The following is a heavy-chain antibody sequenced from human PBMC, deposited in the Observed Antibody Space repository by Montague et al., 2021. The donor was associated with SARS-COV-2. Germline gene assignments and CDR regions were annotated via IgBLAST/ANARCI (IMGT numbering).Heavy chain of an antibody. CDR1: GGSFSGYY. Sequence: SETLSLTCAVYGGSFSGYYWSWIRQPPGKGLEWIGEINHSGSTNYNPSLKSRVTISVNTSKNQFSLKLRSVTAADTAVYYCARLVVPAARYYYYYYYMDVWGKGTTVTVSS. D-gene: IGHD2-2*01. V-gene: IGHV4-34*01. CDR3: ARLVVPAARYYYYYYYMDV. J-gene: IGHJ6*03. CDR2: INHSGST.